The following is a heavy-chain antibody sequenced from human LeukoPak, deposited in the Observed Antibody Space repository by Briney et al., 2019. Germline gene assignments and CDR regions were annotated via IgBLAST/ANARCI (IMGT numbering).Heavy chain of an antibody. Sequence: GGSLRLSCAASGFTFSSYAMSWVRQAPGKGLEWVSAISTSGANIYYADSVKGRFTISRDNSKNTLYLQMNSLRAEDTALYYCAKASPGYDNFDYWGQGTLVTVSS. J-gene: IGHJ4*02. CDR2: ISTSGANI. V-gene: IGHV3-23*01. D-gene: IGHD5-12*01. CDR3: AKASPGYDNFDY. CDR1: GFTFSSYA.